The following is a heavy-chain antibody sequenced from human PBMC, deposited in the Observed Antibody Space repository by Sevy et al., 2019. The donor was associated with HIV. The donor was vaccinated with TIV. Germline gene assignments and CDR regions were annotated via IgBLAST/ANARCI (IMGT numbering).Heavy chain of an antibody. CDR3: AGGPVPGYYYDSSGYYLDAFDI. CDR2: MNPNSGNT. V-gene: IGHV1-8*01. Sequence: ASVKVSCKASGYTFTSYDINWVRQATGQGLEWMGWMNPNSGNTGDAQKFQGRVTMTRNTSISTAYMELGSLRSEDTAVYYCAGGPVPGYYYDSSGYYLDAFDIWGQGTMVTVSS. D-gene: IGHD3-22*01. J-gene: IGHJ3*02. CDR1: GYTFTSYD.